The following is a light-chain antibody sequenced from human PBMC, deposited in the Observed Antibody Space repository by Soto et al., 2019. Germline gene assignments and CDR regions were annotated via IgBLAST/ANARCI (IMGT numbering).Light chain of an antibody. Sequence: PGEIVTLSCMASESVDINLAWYQQKPGQAPRLLIYGASTRATDMPGTFSGRGSGTEFTLTISSLQSEDFAVYYCQQYKNWPRTFGQGTKVDI. CDR3: QQYKNWPRT. CDR1: ESVDIN. V-gene: IGKV3-15*01. CDR2: GAS. J-gene: IGKJ1*01.